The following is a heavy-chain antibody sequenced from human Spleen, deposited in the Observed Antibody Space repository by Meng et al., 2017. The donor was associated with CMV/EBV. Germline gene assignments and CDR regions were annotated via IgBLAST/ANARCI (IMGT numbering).Heavy chain of an antibody. Sequence: VQLVPAGAEVKRPGAAVKVSCQASGSTFTGYYMHWVRQAPGQGLEWMGWINPNSGGKNYAQKFQGRVTMTRDTSISTAYMELSRLRSDDTAVYYCARDLYYDSSGYGDYWGQGTLVTVSS. CDR1: GSTFTGYY. D-gene: IGHD3-22*01. CDR3: ARDLYYDSSGYGDY. J-gene: IGHJ4*02. CDR2: INPNSGGK. V-gene: IGHV1-2*02.